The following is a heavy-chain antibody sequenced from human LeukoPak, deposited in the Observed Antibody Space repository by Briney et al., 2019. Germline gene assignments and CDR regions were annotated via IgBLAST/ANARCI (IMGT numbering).Heavy chain of an antibody. J-gene: IGHJ4*01. D-gene: IGHD3-22*01. Sequence: PGGSLRLSCVASGFTFSSYCMHWVRQDPSKGLEWVAVIWDDGSNKFYADSVKGRFTISRDNSKNTLYLEMNSLRAEDTAVYYCARSAYYYDSSGYYPDWGQGTLVTVSS. V-gene: IGHV3-33*01. CDR1: GFTFSSYC. CDR2: IWDDGSNK. CDR3: ARSAYYYDSSGYYPD.